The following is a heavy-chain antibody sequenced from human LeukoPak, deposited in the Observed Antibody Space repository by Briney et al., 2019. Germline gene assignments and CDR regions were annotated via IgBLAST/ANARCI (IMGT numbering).Heavy chain of an antibody. J-gene: IGHJ3*02. CDR1: GGSISSGDYY. V-gene: IGHV4-30-4*08. CDR3: ANYDSSGSKNDAFDI. Sequence: SQTLSLTCTVSGGSISSGDYYWSWIRQSPGKGLEWIGYIYYSGSTCYNPSLKSRVTISVDTSKNQFSLKLSSVTAADTAVYYCANYDSSGSKNDAFDIWGQGTMVTVSS. CDR2: IYYSGST. D-gene: IGHD3-22*01.